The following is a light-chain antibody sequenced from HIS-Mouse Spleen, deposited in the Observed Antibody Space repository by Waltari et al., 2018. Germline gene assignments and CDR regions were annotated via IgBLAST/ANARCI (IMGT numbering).Light chain of an antibody. CDR1: SSNIGAGYD. CDR2: CNR. J-gene: IGLJ3*02. V-gene: IGLV1-40*01. CDR3: QSYDSSLSGYWV. Sequence: QSVLTQPPSVSGAPGQRVTISCTGSSSNIGAGYDVHWYQQLPGTAPTLLIYCNRNRPSGVPDRFSGSKSGTSASLAITGLQAEDEADYYCQSYDSSLSGYWVFGGGTKLTVL.